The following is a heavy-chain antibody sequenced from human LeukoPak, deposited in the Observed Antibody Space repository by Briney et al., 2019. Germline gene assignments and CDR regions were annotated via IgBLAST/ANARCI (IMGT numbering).Heavy chain of an antibody. J-gene: IGHJ4*02. Sequence: GGSLRLSCAASGFTFSDYYMSWIRQAPGKGLEWVSYISSSGSTIYYADSVKGRFTISRDNSKNTLFLQTNSMRPEDTAVYYCAKGVSRGVDPTGLEYWGQGTLVTVSS. CDR1: GFTFSDYY. CDR3: AKGVSRGVDPTGLEY. D-gene: IGHD1-1*01. V-gene: IGHV3-11*04. CDR2: ISSSGSTI.